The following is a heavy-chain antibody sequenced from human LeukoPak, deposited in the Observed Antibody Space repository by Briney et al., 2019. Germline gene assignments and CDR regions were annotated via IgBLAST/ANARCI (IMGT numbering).Heavy chain of an antibody. CDR3: ARIRCGRGQDICSTH. J-gene: IGHJ4*02. Sequence: SETLFLTCAVPGVSVKDYYWSWIRQSPEKGLEWIGEVSRGGYLSCNPPPKSRVVISEDKDENQLSLKVRAVSAADTAFLYCARIRCGRGQDICSTHCAQGSLATASS. CDR1: GVSVKDYY. CDR2: VSRGGYL. D-gene: IGHD2-21*01. V-gene: IGHV4-34*01.